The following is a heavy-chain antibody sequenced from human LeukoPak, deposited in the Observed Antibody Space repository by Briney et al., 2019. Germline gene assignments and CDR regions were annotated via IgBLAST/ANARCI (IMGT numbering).Heavy chain of an antibody. D-gene: IGHD3/OR15-3a*01. J-gene: IGHJ4*02. CDR3: ARGDWQGDY. CDR2: ISYDGSNK. V-gene: IGHV3-30-3*01. CDR1: GFTFSSYA. Sequence: PGRSLRLSCAASGFTFSSYAMHWVRQAPGKGLEWVAVISYDGSNKYYADSVKGRFTISRDNSKNTLYLQMNSLRAEDTAVYYCARGDWQGDYWGQGTLVAVSS.